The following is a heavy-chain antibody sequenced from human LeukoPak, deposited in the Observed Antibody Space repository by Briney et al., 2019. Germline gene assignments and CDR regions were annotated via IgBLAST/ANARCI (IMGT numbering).Heavy chain of an antibody. Sequence: ASETLSLTCAVYGGSFSGYYWSWNRQPPGKGLEWIGEINHSGGTNYNPSLKSRVTISVDTSKNQFSLKLSSVTAADTAVYYCARERNPNMITFGGVIAAIDYWGQGTLVTVSS. J-gene: IGHJ4*02. V-gene: IGHV4-34*01. CDR3: ARERNPNMITFGGVIAAIDY. CDR2: INHSGGT. CDR1: GGSFSGYY. D-gene: IGHD3-16*02.